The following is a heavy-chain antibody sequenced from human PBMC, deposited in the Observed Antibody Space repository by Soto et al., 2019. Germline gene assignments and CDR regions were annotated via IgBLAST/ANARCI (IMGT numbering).Heavy chain of an antibody. D-gene: IGHD3-3*01. Sequence: GESLKISCKGSGYSFTSYWIGWVRQMPGKGLEWMGIIYPGDSDTRYSPSFQGQVTISADKSISTAADTAVYYCASSRPDVDELIFGVARRAWGFDYWGQGTLVTVSS. J-gene: IGHJ4*02. CDR1: GYSFTSYW. V-gene: IGHV5-51*01. CDR3: LIFGVARRAWGFDY. CDR2: IYPGDSDT.